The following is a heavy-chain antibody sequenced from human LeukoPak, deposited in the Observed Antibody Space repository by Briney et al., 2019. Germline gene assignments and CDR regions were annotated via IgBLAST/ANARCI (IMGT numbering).Heavy chain of an antibody. CDR2: INTNTGNP. CDR3: AWSSGWYQADFDY. Sequence: ASVKVSCKTFGGGFSSFAITWVRQAPGQGLEWMGWINTNTGNPTYAQGFTGRFVFSLDTSVSTAYLQISSLKAEDTAVYYCAWSSGWYQADFDYWGQGTLVTVSS. J-gene: IGHJ4*02. D-gene: IGHD6-19*01. CDR1: GGGFSSFA. V-gene: IGHV7-4-1*02.